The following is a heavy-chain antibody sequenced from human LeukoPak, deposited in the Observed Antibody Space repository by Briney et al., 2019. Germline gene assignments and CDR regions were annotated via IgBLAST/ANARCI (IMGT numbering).Heavy chain of an antibody. Sequence: GGSLRLSCAASGFTFSSYAMSWVRQAPGKGLEWVSSISSSSSYIYYADSLKGRFTISRDNAKNSLYLQMNSLRVEDTAVYYCTRARAVASFYGFDPWGQGTLVTVSS. CDR3: TRARAVASFYGFDP. D-gene: IGHD6-19*01. CDR2: ISSSSSYI. CDR1: GFTFSSYA. V-gene: IGHV3-21*01. J-gene: IGHJ5*02.